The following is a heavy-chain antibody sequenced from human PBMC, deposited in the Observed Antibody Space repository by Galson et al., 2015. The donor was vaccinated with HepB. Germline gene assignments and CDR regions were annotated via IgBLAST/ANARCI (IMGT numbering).Heavy chain of an antibody. CDR3: AGEGIAAAGYYWYFDL. CDR1: GGSISNYY. CDR2: IYYSGST. V-gene: IGHV4-59*01. Sequence: ETLSLTCTVSGGSISNYYWSWIRQPPGKGLEWIGYIYYSGSTNYNPSLKSRVTISVDTSKNQFSLKLSSVTAADTAVYYCAGEGIAAAGYYWYFDLWGRGTLVTVSS. D-gene: IGHD6-13*01. J-gene: IGHJ2*01.